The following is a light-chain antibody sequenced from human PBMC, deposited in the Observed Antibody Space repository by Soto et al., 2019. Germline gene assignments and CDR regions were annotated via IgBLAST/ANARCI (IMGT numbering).Light chain of an antibody. J-gene: IGKJ5*01. V-gene: IGKV3-20*01. CDR1: QSLTNSF. CDR2: XXX. Sequence: EFVLTQSPGTLSLSPGEGATLSCRASQSLTNSFIAWYQQKPGXXPXXXXXXXXXXXSGIADRFSGSGSGTDFTLTISRLEPEDFAVFYCQQYGTSEIIFGQGTRLEIK. CDR3: QQYGTSEII.